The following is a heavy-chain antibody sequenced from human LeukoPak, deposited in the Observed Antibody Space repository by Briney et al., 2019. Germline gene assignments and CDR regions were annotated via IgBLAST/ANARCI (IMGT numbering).Heavy chain of an antibody. CDR1: GSTFSTYG. D-gene: IGHD3-16*01. J-gene: IGHJ4*02. V-gene: IGHV3-33*01. CDR2: IWYDGSNT. Sequence: GGSLRLSCAASGSTFSTYGMHWVRQAPGKGLEWVAIIWYDGSNTYYADSVKGRFTISRDNSKSTLYLEMSSLRAEDTAVYYCAPDHGGFWGQGTLVTVSS. CDR3: APDHGGF.